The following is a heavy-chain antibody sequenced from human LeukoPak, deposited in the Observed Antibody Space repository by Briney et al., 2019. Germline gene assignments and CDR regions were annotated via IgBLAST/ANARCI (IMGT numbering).Heavy chain of an antibody. CDR2: IYYSGST. CDR3: ARGFWSGYRYYYYYYMDV. Sequence: SETLSLTCTVSGGSISSSSYYRGWIRQPPGKGLEWIGSIYYSGSTYYSPSLKSRVTISVDTSKNQFSLKLSSVTAADTAVYYCARGFWSGYRYYYYYYMDVWGKGTTVTVSS. D-gene: IGHD3-3*01. J-gene: IGHJ6*03. CDR1: GGSISSSSYY. V-gene: IGHV4-39*07.